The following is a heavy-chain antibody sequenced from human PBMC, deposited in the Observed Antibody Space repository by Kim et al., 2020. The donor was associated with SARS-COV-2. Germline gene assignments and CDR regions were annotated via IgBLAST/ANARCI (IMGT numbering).Heavy chain of an antibody. CDR2: IKRNGDST. CDR1: GFSFNEYG. D-gene: IGHD2-8*01. J-gene: IGHJ4*02. Sequence: GGSLRLSCAVSGFSFNEYGMSWVRQAPGKGLEWVSGIKRNGDSTGYADSVKGLFTISRDNAKNSLYLQMNSLRAEDTALYHCARALMGGPIDFWGQGILVTVSS. V-gene: IGHV3-20*01. CDR3: ARALMGGPIDF.